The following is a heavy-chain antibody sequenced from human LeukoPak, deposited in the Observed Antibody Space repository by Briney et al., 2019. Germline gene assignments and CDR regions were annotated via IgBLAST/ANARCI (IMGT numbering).Heavy chain of an antibody. CDR2: INSDGSDT. Sequence: GGSLRLSCAASGFTFSSYWMHWVRQAPGKGLVWVSRINSDGSDTSYADSVKGRFTISRDNAKDTVYLQMNSLRAEDTAIFYCAKDLVGATNYWGQGTLVAVSS. CDR1: GFTFSSYW. D-gene: IGHD1-26*01. V-gene: IGHV3-74*01. CDR3: AKDLVGATNY. J-gene: IGHJ4*02.